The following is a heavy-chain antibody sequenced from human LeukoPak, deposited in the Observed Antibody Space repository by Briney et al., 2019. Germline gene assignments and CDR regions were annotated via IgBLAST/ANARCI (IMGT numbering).Heavy chain of an antibody. V-gene: IGHV3-21*04. Sequence: PGGSLRLSCAASGFTFSSYSMNWVRQAPGKGLEWVSSISSSSSYIYYADSVKGRFTISRDNSRNTVYLQMNSLRAEDTAVFYCAKSGLQYYDWSSYYFDYWGQGTLVTVSS. CDR3: AKSGLQYYDWSSYYFDY. D-gene: IGHD3-9*01. CDR2: ISSSSSYI. CDR1: GFTFSSYS. J-gene: IGHJ4*02.